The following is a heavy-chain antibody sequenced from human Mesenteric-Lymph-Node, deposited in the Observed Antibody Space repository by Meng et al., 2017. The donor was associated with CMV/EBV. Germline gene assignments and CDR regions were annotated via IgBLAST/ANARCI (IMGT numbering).Heavy chain of an antibody. D-gene: IGHD3-16*02. V-gene: IGHV4-59*01. Sequence: GSLRLSCNVSGDSISSYYWSWIRQPPGKGLEWIGYIYYSGSTNYNPSLKSRVTISVDTSKNQFSLKLSSVTAADTAVYYCAREASDHGVIEGANWFDPWGQGTLVTVSS. CDR3: AREASDHGVIEGANWFDP. J-gene: IGHJ5*02. CDR1: GDSISSYY. CDR2: IYYSGST.